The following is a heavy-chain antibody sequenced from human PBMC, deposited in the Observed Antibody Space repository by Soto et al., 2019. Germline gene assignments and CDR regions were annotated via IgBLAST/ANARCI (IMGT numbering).Heavy chain of an antibody. CDR1: GFTFSSYG. CDR2: ISYDGSNK. CDR3: AKDPGGDYFSGYYGMDV. Sequence: TGGSLRLSCAASGFTFSSYGMHWVRQAPGKGLEWVAVISYDGSNKYYADSVKGRFTISRDNSKNTLYLQMNSLRAEDTAVYYCAKDPGGDYFSGYYGMDVWGQGTTVTVSS. J-gene: IGHJ6*02. D-gene: IGHD2-21*02. V-gene: IGHV3-30*18.